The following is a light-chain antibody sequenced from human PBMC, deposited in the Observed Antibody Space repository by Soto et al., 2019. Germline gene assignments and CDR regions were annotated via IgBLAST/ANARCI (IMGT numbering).Light chain of an antibody. CDR1: QSISSW. CDR2: RAS. Sequence: DIQMTQSPSTLSASVGDRVTITCRASQSISSWLAWYQQKPGKAPKLLISRASTLESGVPSRFSGSGSGTEFTLTINGLQPDDFATYYCLRYITYSRTFGQGTKEEIK. J-gene: IGKJ1*01. CDR3: LRYITYSRT. V-gene: IGKV1-5*03.